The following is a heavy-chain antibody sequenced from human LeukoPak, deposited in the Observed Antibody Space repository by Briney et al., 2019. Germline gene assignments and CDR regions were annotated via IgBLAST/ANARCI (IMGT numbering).Heavy chain of an antibody. V-gene: IGHV4-59*01. Sequence: PSETLSLTCTVSGGSISSYYWSWIRQPPGKGLEWIGYIYYSGSTNYNPSLKSRVTISVDTSKNQFSLKLSSVTAADTAAYYCAREKPDAFDIWGQGTMVTVSS. CDR1: GGSISSYY. CDR2: IYYSGST. CDR3: AREKPDAFDI. J-gene: IGHJ3*02.